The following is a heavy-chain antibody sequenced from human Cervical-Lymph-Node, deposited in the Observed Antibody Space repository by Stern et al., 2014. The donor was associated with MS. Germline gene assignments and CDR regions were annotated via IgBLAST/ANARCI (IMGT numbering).Heavy chain of an antibody. V-gene: IGHV4-59*08. CDR1: GGPISSYY. J-gene: IGHJ4*02. CDR3: ASYSAPYYFDY. CDR2: IYYSGST. Sequence: QVQLQESGPGLVKPSETLSLTCTVSGGPISSYYWSWIRQPPGKGLEWIGYIYYSGSTNYNPSLKSRAPISVDPSKTHFPRKLRSVTAADTAVYYCASYSAPYYFDYWGQGTLVTVSS. D-gene: IGHD1-26*01.